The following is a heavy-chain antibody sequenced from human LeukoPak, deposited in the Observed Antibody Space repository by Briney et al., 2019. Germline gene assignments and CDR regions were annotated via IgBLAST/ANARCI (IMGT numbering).Heavy chain of an antibody. V-gene: IGHV3-9*01. CDR2: ISWNSGSI. J-gene: IGHJ6*04. CDR1: AFTFDDYA. D-gene: IGHD3-10*02. CDR3: AEVGITMVGGV. Sequence: ARSLRLSCAAYAFTFDDYAMHRHPHGPGKVLVGVPGISWNSGSIGYADSVKGRFTSSRDNAKNSLYLQMNSLRAEDTAVYYCAEVGITMVGGVWGKGNTVTISS.